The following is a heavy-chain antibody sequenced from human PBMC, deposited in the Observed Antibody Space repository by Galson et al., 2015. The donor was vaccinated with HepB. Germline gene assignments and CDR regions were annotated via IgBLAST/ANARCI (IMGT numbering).Heavy chain of an antibody. CDR3: ARDRTVVINLEFDY. D-gene: IGHD3-22*01. J-gene: IGHJ4*02. V-gene: IGHV3-30*04. Sequence: SLRLSCAASGFTFSSYTMHWVRQAPGKGLEWVAVISYDGSNKYYADSVKGRFTISRDNSKNTLYLQMNSLRAEDTAVYYCARDRTVVINLEFDYWGQGTLVTVSS. CDR1: GFTFSSYT. CDR2: ISYDGSNK.